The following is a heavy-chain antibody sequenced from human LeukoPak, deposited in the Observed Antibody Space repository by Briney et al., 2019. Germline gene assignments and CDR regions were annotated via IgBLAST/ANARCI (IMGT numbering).Heavy chain of an antibody. CDR2: ISSSSSTI. D-gene: IGHD3-3*01. J-gene: IGHJ6*03. CDR1: GFTFSSYS. CDR3: AGSLPHKYDFLPNLLRGYYYMDV. V-gene: IGHV3-48*04. Sequence: GGSLRLSCAASGFTFSSYSMNWVRQAPGKGLEWVSYISSSSSTIYYADSVKGRFTISRDNAKNSLYLQMNSLRAEDTAVYYCAGSLPHKYDFLPNLLRGYYYMDVWGKGTTVTVS.